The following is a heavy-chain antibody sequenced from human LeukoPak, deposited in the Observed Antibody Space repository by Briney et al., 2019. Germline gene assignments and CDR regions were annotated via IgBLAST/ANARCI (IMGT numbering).Heavy chain of an antibody. V-gene: IGHV4-4*09. CDR1: GGTINSHY. Sequence: PSETPSLTCTVSGGTINSHYWSWIRQPPGEGLEWIAYTHTNGRTKYNPSLKSRVTISLDTSKNQVSLKLYSVTAADTAVYFCARHYLYGDSSWDSWGPGNLVIVSS. J-gene: IGHJ4*02. CDR3: ARHYLYGDSSWDS. D-gene: IGHD4-17*01. CDR2: THTNGRT.